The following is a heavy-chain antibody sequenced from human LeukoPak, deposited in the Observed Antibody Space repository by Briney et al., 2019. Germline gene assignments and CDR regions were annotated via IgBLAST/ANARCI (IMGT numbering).Heavy chain of an antibody. J-gene: IGHJ4*02. CDR1: GFTFSSYG. CDR3: ARDSLWYFDY. Sequence: GSLRLSCAASGFTFSSYGMHWVRQPPGKGLEWIGSIYYSGSTYYNPSLKSRITISVDTSKNQFSLKLSSVTAADTAVYYCARDSLWYFDYWGQGTLVTVSS. V-gene: IGHV4-38-2*02. CDR2: IYYSGST.